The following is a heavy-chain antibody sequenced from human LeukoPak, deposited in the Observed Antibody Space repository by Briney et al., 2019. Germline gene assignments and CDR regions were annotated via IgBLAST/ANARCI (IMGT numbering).Heavy chain of an antibody. CDR2: IDDKGLT. D-gene: IGHD6-19*01. J-gene: IGHJ4*02. CDR1: GYSMRNVFF. CDR3: GTGGNIAVAGVLH. Sequence: SETLSLTCSVSGYSMRNVFFWGWIRQPPGKGLQWLGGIDDKGLTHYNPSLQSRVSISVDTSNNQFSLRVRSVTAADTAVYYCGTGGNIAVAGVLHWGQGTLVTVSS. V-gene: IGHV4-38-2*02.